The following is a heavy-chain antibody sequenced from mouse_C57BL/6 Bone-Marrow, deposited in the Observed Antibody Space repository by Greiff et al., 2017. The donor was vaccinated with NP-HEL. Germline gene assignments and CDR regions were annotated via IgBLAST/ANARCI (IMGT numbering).Heavy chain of an antibody. CDR3: TRGCYDYRLCDY. CDR2: IYPGNSDT. J-gene: IGHJ2*01. CDR1: GYTFTSYW. D-gene: IGHD2-4*01. V-gene: IGHV1-5*01. Sequence: VQLQQSGTVLARPGASVKMSCKTSGYTFTSYWMHWVKQRPGQGLGWIGAIYPGNSDTSYNQKFKGKAKLTAVTSASTAYMKLRSLTNEDSAVYYCTRGCYDYRLCDYWGQGTTLTVSS.